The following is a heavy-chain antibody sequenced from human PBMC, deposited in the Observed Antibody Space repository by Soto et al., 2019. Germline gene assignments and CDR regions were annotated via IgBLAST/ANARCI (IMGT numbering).Heavy chain of an antibody. V-gene: IGHV3-48*02. CDR3: AKERCGATRAVVS. CDR2: VSTVASST. CDR1: GYNFSNYS. Sequence: EVQLVESGGGFIQAGGSLRLSCAASGYNFSNYSINWVRQAPGRGLEWISVVSTVASSTYYADSVEGRFAISRDNAKNSLYLQMNDLGDEDTSFYYCAKERCGATRAVVSWGQGTLVTVSS. D-gene: IGHD2-21*01. J-gene: IGHJ5*02.